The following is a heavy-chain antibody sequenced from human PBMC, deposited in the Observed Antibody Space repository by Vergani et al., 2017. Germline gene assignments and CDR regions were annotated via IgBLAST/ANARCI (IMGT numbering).Heavy chain of an antibody. CDR2: ISSSSSYI. J-gene: IGHJ6*02. CDR3: ARDNDYYYGMDV. Sequence: EVQLVESGGGLVQPGGSLRLSCAASGFTFSSYSMNWVRQAPGKGLEWVSSISSSSSYIYYADSVKGRFTISRDNAKNSLYLQMNSLRAEDTAVYYCARDNDYYYGMDVWGQGTTVTVSS. V-gene: IGHV3-21*01. CDR1: GFTFSSYS.